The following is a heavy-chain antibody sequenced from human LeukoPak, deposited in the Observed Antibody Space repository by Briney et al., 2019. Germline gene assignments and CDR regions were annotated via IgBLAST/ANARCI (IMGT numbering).Heavy chain of an antibody. D-gene: IGHD3-22*01. CDR3: AREWNYDSSGYSLW. CDR1: GFTFDDYG. V-gene: IGHV3-20*04. J-gene: IGHJ4*02. Sequence: VGSLRLSCAASGFTFDDYGMSWVRQAPGKGLEWVSGINLNVGSTGYADSVKGRFTISRDSAKNSLYLQMNSLTAEDTALYYCAREWNYDSSGYSLWWGQGTLVTVSS. CDR2: INLNVGST.